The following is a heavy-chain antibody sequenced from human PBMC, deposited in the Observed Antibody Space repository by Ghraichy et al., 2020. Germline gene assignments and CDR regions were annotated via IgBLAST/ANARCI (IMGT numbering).Heavy chain of an antibody. Sequence: TLSLTCTVSGGSISSSSYYWGWIRQPPGKGLEWIGSIYYSGSSYYNPSLKSRVTISVDTSKNQFSLKLSSVTAADTAEYYCARHDLTENWFDPWGQGTLVTVSS. CDR2: IYYSGSS. J-gene: IGHJ5*02. CDR3: ARHDLTENWFDP. CDR1: GGSISSSSYY. V-gene: IGHV4-39*01. D-gene: IGHD2/OR15-2a*01.